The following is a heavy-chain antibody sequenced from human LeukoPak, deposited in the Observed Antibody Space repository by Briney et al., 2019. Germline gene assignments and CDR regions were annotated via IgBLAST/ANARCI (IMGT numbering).Heavy chain of an antibody. CDR3: ANDIIERGGSPHSP. Sequence: PGRSLRLSCAASGFTFSSYGMHWVRQAPGKGLEWVAVISYDGSNKYYADSVKGRFTISRDNSKNTLYLQMNSLRAEDTAVYYCANDIIERGGSPHSPWGQGTLVTVSS. CDR2: ISYDGSNK. D-gene: IGHD1-26*01. V-gene: IGHV3-30*18. J-gene: IGHJ5*02. CDR1: GFTFSSYG.